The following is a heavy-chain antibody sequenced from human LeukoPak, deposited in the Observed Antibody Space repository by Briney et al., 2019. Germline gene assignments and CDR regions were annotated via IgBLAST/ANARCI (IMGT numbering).Heavy chain of an antibody. V-gene: IGHV1-2*04. CDR3: ARERAPQGYCSSTSCYHFDY. D-gene: IGHD2-2*01. CDR1: GYTFTGYY. J-gene: IGHJ4*02. CDR2: INPNSGGT. Sequence: GASVKVSCKASGYTFTGYYMHWVRQAPGQGLEWMGWINPNSGGTNYAQKFQGWVTMTRDTSISTAYMELSRQRSDDTAVYYCARERAPQGYCSSTSCYHFDYWGQGTLVTVSS.